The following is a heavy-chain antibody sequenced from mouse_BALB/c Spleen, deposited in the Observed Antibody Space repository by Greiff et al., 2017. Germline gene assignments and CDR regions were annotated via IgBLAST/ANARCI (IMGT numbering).Heavy chain of an antibody. CDR2: IYPGDGDT. CDR1: GYAFSSSW. Sequence: QVQLKESGPELVKPGASVKISCKASGYAFSSSWMNWVKQRPGQGLEWIGRIYPGDGDTNYNGKFKGKATLTADKSSSTAYMQLSSLTSVDSAVYFCARGGYYGMDYWGQGTSVTVSS. D-gene: IGHD1-1*02. J-gene: IGHJ4*01. V-gene: IGHV1-82*01. CDR3: ARGGYYGMDY.